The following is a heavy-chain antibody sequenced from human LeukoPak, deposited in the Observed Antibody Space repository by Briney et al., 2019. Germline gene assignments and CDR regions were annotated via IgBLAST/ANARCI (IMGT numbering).Heavy chain of an antibody. Sequence: GASVKVSCKASGYTFTSYDINWVRQATGQGLEWMGWMNPNSGNTGYAQKFQGRVTMTRNTSISTAYMELSSLRSEDTAVYYCARVRTSGYYRWRRNWFDPWGQGTLVTVSS. CDR2: MNPNSGNT. CDR3: ARVRTSGYYRWRRNWFDP. D-gene: IGHD3-3*01. J-gene: IGHJ5*02. CDR1: GYTFTSYD. V-gene: IGHV1-8*01.